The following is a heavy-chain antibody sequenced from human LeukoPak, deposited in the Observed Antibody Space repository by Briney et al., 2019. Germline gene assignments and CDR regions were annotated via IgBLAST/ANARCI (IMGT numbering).Heavy chain of an antibody. CDR2: TYYRSKWYN. D-gene: IGHD1-26*01. J-gene: IGHJ3*02. Sequence: SQTLSLTCAISGDSVSSNSAAWNWIRQSPSRGLEWLGRTYYRSKWYNDYAVSVKSRITINPDTSKNQFSLQLNSVTPEDTAVYYCARVYSGSFGRGDAFDIWGQGTMVTVSS. CDR3: ARVYSGSFGRGDAFDI. V-gene: IGHV6-1*01. CDR1: GDSVSSNSAA.